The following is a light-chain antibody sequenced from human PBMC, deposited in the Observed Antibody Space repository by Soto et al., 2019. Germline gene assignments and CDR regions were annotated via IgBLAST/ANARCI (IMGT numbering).Light chain of an antibody. J-gene: IGLJ1*01. V-gene: IGLV2-14*01. CDR1: NSDIGYYNY. Sequence: QSALTQPASVSGSPGQSITISCTGTNSDIGYYNYVSWYQQHPGKAPKLMVFEVSKRPSGVPGRFSGTKSGNTASLTISGLQTEDEADYYCASHTSSHSYVFGSGTKLTVL. CDR2: EVS. CDR3: ASHTSSHSYV.